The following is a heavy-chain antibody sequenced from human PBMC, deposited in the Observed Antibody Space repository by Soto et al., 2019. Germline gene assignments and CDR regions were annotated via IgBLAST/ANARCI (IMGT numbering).Heavy chain of an antibody. Sequence: PSETLSLTCAVSGGSISSGGYSWSWIRQPPGKGLEWIGYIYHSGSTYYNPSLKGRVTISVDRSKNQFSLKLSSVTAADTAVYYCARVVGGEGYYYGMDVWGQGTTVTVSS. J-gene: IGHJ6*02. V-gene: IGHV4-30-2*01. D-gene: IGHD3-16*01. CDR2: IYHSGST. CDR3: ARVVGGEGYYYGMDV. CDR1: GGSISSGGYS.